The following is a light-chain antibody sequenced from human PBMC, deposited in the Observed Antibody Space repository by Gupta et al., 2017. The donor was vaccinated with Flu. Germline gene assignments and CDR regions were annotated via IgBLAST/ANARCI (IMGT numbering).Light chain of an antibody. CDR3: QQYRSSPWT. Sequence: PSTLSASVGDRVTITCRASQTIDSWLAWYQKKPGRAPKSLIYKASSLETGVPSRFSGSGSGTEFSLTISILQPDDFATYYCQQYRSSPWTFGQGTKVEIK. CDR1: QTIDSW. J-gene: IGKJ1*01. CDR2: KAS. V-gene: IGKV1-5*03.